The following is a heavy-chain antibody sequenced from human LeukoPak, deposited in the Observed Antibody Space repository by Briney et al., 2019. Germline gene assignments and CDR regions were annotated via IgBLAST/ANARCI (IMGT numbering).Heavy chain of an antibody. D-gene: IGHD2-2*01. CDR1: GFSFSTYG. CDR2: ISFDGSDQ. J-gene: IGHJ4*02. CDR3: AKLGCSSTRCYINY. Sequence: PGGSLRLSCAASGFSFSTYGMRWVRQAPGKGLGWVAVISFDGSDQYYADSVKGRFTVSRDNSKNTLYLQMNSLRAEDTAVYYCAKLGCSSTRCYINYWGQGTLVTVSS. V-gene: IGHV3-30*18.